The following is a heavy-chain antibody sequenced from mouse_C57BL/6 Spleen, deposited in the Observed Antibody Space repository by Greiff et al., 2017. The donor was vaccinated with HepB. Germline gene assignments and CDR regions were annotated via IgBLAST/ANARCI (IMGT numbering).Heavy chain of an antibody. D-gene: IGHD2-1*01. V-gene: IGHV1-80*01. CDR3: ASDYGNSMDY. CDR2: IYPGDGDT. J-gene: IGHJ4*01. Sequence: QVQLKQSGAELVKPGASVKISCKASGYAFCSYWMNWVKQRPGKGLEWIGQIYPGDGDTNYNGKFKGKATLTADKSSSAAYMQLSSLTSEDSAVYFCASDYGNSMDYWGQGTSVTVSS. CDR1: GYAFCSYW.